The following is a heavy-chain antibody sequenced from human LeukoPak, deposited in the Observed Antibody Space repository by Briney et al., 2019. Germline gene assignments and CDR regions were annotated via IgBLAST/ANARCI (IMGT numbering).Heavy chain of an antibody. D-gene: IGHD2-15*01. Sequence: SETLSLTCTVSGGSITSTSYYWGWIRQPPGKGLEWIGSLYYSGSTYYNPSLRSRVTISVDTSKNQFSLRLSSVTAADTAVYYCARVRIGWFDPWGQGTLVTVSS. CDR2: LYYSGST. CDR3: ARVRIGWFDP. V-gene: IGHV4-39*07. J-gene: IGHJ5*02. CDR1: GGSITSTSYY.